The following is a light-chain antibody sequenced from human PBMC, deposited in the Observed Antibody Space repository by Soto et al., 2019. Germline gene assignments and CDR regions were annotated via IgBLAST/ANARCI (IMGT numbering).Light chain of an antibody. J-gene: IGKJ2*01. V-gene: IGKV4-1*01. CDR2: WAS. CDR3: QQYFTTPQT. Sequence: DIVLTQSPGSLAVSLGETVTIKCKSSQSVLRGSNSKNLLAWHQQKPGQPPKVLIYWASSREGGVPARFRGSGSGTDFTLTITNVQADDVGVDYGQQYFTTPQTFGPGTKVEIK. CDR1: QSVLRGSNSKNL.